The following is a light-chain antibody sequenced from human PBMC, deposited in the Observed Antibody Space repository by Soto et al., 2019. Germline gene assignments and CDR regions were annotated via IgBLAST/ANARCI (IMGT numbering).Light chain of an antibody. J-gene: IGKJ2*01. CDR2: GAS. CDR3: QQYHNSPPEYT. V-gene: IGKV3-15*01. Sequence: EIVMTQSPASLSVSPGDGATLSCSASQSVASNVAWYQQKPGQGPRLLIHGASTRAVGVPARLSGSGSGTDFTLTISSLQSEDFAVYYCQQYHNSPPEYTFGQGTKLQIK. CDR1: QSVASN.